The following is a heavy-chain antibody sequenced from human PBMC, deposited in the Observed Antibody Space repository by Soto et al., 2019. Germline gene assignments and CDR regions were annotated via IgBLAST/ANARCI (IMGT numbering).Heavy chain of an antibody. Sequence: GGSLRLSCAASGFTFSSNAMNWVRQAPGKGLDWVSAVSGSGDTTYYGDSVKGRFTISRDNSKNTLYLQMNSLRAEDTAVYYCAKSRYSSTWYGMDVWGQGITVTVSS. J-gene: IGHJ6*02. CDR2: VSGSGDTT. V-gene: IGHV3-23*01. CDR1: GFTFSSNA. D-gene: IGHD3-9*01. CDR3: AKSRYSSTWYGMDV.